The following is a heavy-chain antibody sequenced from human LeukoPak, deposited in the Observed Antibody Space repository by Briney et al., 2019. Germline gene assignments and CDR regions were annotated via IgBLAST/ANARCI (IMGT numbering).Heavy chain of an antibody. D-gene: IGHD3-22*01. CDR3: ARGAIGYYDSSGLLDY. J-gene: IGHJ4*02. CDR2: IGTAGDT. V-gene: IGHV3-13*01. Sequence: PGGSLRLSCAASGFTFSSYDMHWVRQATGKGLEWVSAIGTAGDTYYPGSVKGRFTISRENAKNSLYLRMNSLRAGDTAVYYCARGAIGYYDSSGLLDYWGQGTLVTVSS. CDR1: GFTFSSYD.